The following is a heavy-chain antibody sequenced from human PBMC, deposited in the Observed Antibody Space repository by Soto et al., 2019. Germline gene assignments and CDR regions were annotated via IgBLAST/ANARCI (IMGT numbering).Heavy chain of an antibody. D-gene: IGHD3-22*01. Sequence: GGSLRLSCSASGFTFSSYSMNWVRQTPGKGLEWLAYITSNSGTVYYADSVKGRFTISRDNAKNSLYLQMNSLRDEDTAVYYCATEYYDSSAYGNWGQGTLVTVSS. CDR3: ATEYYDSSAYGN. CDR1: GFTFSSYS. CDR2: ITSNSGTV. J-gene: IGHJ4*02. V-gene: IGHV3-48*02.